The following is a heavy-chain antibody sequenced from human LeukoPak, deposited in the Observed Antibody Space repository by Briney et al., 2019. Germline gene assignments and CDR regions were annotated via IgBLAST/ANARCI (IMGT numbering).Heavy chain of an antibody. Sequence: SETLSLTCTVSGGSISSYYWSWIRQPPGKGLEWIGYIYYSGSTNYNPSLKSRVTISVDTSKNQSSLKLSSVTAADTAVYYCARLKYYYDSSGYRAEYFQHWGQGTLVTASS. CDR3: ARLKYYYDSSGYRAEYFQH. J-gene: IGHJ1*01. D-gene: IGHD3-22*01. CDR1: GGSISSYY. V-gene: IGHV4-59*01. CDR2: IYYSGST.